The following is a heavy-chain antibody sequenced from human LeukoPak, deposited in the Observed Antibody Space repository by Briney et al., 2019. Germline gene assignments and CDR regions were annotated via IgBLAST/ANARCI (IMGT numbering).Heavy chain of an antibody. Sequence: GGSLRLSCAASGLTFSSYWMHWVRHAPGKGLVWVSRIKSDGSSTTYADSVKGRFTISRDNAKNTLYLQMNSLRAEDTAVYYCARGSSIVYCRGDCYFDAFDIWGQGTMVTVSS. CDR3: ARGSSIVYCRGDCYFDAFDI. CDR2: IKSDGSST. D-gene: IGHD2-21*01. CDR1: GLTFSSYW. J-gene: IGHJ3*02. V-gene: IGHV3-74*01.